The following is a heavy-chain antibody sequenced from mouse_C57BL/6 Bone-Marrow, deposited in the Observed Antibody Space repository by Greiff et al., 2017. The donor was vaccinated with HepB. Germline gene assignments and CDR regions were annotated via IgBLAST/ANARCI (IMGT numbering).Heavy chain of an antibody. CDR3: ARDGHYGSSYD. CDR1: GFTFSSYA. Sequence: EVQVVESGGGLVKPGGSLKLSCAASGFTFSSYAMSWVRQTPEKRLEWVATISDGGSYTYYPDNVKGRFTISRDNAKNNLYLQMSHLKSEDTAMYYCARDGHYGSSYDWGQGTTLTVSS. CDR2: ISDGGSYT. D-gene: IGHD1-1*01. J-gene: IGHJ2*01. V-gene: IGHV5-4*01.